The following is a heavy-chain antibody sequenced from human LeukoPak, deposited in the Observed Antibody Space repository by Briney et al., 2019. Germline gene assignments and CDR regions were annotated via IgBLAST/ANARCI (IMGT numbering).Heavy chain of an antibody. V-gene: IGHV3-30*01. J-gene: IGHJ4*02. CDR3: ARSPAVRLLNFDY. Sequence: GGSLRLSCAASGFTFSSYAMHWVRQAPGKGLQWVALISFDGSDKYYADSVKGRFTISRDNSKNTLYVQMNSLRAEDTAVYYCARSPAVRLLNFDYWGQGTLVTVSS. CDR2: ISFDGSDK. CDR1: GFTFSSYA. D-gene: IGHD6-6*01.